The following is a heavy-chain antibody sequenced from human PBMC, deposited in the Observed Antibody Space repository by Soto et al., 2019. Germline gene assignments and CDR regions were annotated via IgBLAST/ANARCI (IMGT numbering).Heavy chain of an antibody. CDR3: AQAVGSYGNLDY. J-gene: IGHJ4*02. V-gene: IGHV1-2*04. D-gene: IGHD5-18*01. CDR1: GYTFTGYY. CDR2: INPNSGGT. Sequence: ASVKVSCKASGYTFTGYYMHWVRQAPGQGLEWMGWINPNSGGTNYAQKFQGWVTMTRDTSISTAYMELNSLRAEDTALYYCAQAVGSYGNLDYWGQGTLVTVSS.